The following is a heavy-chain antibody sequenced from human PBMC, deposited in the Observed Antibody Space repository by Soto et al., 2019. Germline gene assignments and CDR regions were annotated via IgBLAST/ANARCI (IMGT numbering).Heavy chain of an antibody. D-gene: IGHD2-2*01. CDR2: IVPIFTLT. J-gene: IGHJ5*02. CDR3: ARDCSSTSCYAYP. Sequence: GASVKVSCKVSGDTFSNYAINWVRQAPGQGLEWMGAIVPIFTLTNYAQKFQGRVTITADKSTSTAYMELSSLRSEDTAVYYCARDCSSTSCYAYPWGQGTLVTVSS. V-gene: IGHV1-69*10. CDR1: GDTFSNYA.